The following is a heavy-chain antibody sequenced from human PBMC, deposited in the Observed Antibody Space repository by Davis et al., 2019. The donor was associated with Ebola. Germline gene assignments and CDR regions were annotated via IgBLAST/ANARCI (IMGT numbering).Heavy chain of an antibody. CDR3: ARSPITISGVLVPLYWFFDL. V-gene: IGHV4-61*03. Sequence: MPSETLSLTCTASGGSISGTYYWNWIRQPPGKGLEWIGYIYNSGSTTYNPSLKSRVTISQDTSKNHFSLKLSSVTAADTAVYFCARSPITISGVLVPLYWFFDLWGRGTLVTVSS. J-gene: IGHJ2*01. D-gene: IGHD3-3*01. CDR1: GGSISGTYY. CDR2: IYNSGST.